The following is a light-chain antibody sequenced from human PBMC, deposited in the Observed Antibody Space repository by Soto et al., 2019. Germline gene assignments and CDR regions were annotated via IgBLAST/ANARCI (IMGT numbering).Light chain of an antibody. CDR3: QQSYTTPRT. CDR2: AQS. J-gene: IGKJ1*01. CDR1: QTIDHY. Sequence: DIQMTQSPSSLPASVGDRVTITCRASQTIDHYLNWYQQKPGRAPKLLMDAQSRLQSGVPSRFGVSASGTDFTLAIIGLQPEDLATYNCQQSYTTPRTFGQGTKVEMK. V-gene: IGKV1-39*01.